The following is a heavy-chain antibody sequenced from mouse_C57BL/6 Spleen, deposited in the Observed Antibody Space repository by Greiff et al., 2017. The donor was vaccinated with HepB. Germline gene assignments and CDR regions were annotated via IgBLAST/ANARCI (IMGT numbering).Heavy chain of an antibody. J-gene: IGHJ2*01. CDR1: GYTFTDYN. V-gene: IGHV1-22*01. D-gene: IGHD2-10*01. CDR3: ARTKGAYPYYFDY. Sequence: VQLQQSGPELVKPGASVKMSCKASGYTFTDYNMHWVKQSHGKSLEWIGYINPNNGGTSYNQKFKGKATLTVNKSSSTAYMELRSLTSEDSAVYYCARTKGAYPYYFDYWGQGTTLTVSS. CDR2: INPNNGGT.